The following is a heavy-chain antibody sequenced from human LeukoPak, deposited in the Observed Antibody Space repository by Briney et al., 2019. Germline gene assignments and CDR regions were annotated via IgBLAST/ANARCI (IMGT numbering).Heavy chain of an antibody. CDR3: TTVGFTLGYSYGYPDY. CDR2: IKSKTDGGTT. CDR1: GFTFSNAW. Sequence: SGGSLRLSCAASGFTFSNAWMNWVRQAPGKGLEWVGHIKSKTDGGTTDYAAPVKGRFTISRDDSKNTLYLQMNSLKTEDTAVYYCTTVGFTLGYSYGYPDYWGQGTLVTVSS. V-gene: IGHV3-15*07. J-gene: IGHJ4*02. D-gene: IGHD5-18*01.